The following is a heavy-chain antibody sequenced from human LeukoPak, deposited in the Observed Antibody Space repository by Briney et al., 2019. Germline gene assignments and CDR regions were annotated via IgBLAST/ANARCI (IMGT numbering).Heavy chain of an antibody. CDR3: ARDGHPYNWNDFDY. V-gene: IGHV1-2*02. J-gene: IGHJ4*02. CDR2: INPKSGGT. CDR1: GYTFTGYY. Sequence: ALVKVSCKASGYTFTGYYMHWGRQAPGQGLEWMGWINPKSGGTNHAQKFQGRVTMTRDTSISTAYMELSRLRSDDTAVYYCARDGHPYNWNDFDYWGQGTLVTVSS. D-gene: IGHD1-1*01.